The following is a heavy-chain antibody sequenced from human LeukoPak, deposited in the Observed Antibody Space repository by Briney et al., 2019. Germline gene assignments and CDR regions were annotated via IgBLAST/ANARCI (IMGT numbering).Heavy chain of an antibody. Sequence: GGSLRLSCAASGFTFSNAWMSWVRQAPGKGLGWVGRVKRKIDSGTTDYAAHVKGRFTISRDDSKNTQYVQMNRLQTEDTAVYYCTTEAATYGHHAFDIWGQGTMLTVSS. D-gene: IGHD4-17*01. CDR1: GFTFSNAW. J-gene: IGHJ3*02. CDR3: TTEAATYGHHAFDI. CDR2: VKRKIDSGTT. V-gene: IGHV3-15*01.